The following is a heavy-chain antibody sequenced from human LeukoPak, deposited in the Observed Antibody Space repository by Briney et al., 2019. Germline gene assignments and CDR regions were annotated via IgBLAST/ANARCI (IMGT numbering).Heavy chain of an antibody. Sequence: SQTLSLTCTVSGGSISSGGYYWSWIRQHPGKGLQWIGYIYHSGSTYYNPSLKSRVTMSVDTSKNQFSLRVNSVTAADTAVYFCARDDTVISVFDIWGQGTMVTVSS. J-gene: IGHJ3*02. CDR3: ARDDTVISVFDI. D-gene: IGHD5-18*01. CDR1: GGSISSGGYY. CDR2: IYHSGST. V-gene: IGHV4-31*03.